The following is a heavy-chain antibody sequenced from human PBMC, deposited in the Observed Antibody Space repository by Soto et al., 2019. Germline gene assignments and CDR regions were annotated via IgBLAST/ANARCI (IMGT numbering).Heavy chain of an antibody. V-gene: IGHV1-2*04. D-gene: IGHD2-15*01. CDR3: ARGGAVVVDAFDI. Sequence: VSVKVSCKGSGYTFTCCYMHWVRQAPGQGLEWMGWINPNSGGTNYAQKFQGWVTMTRDTSISTAYMELSRLRSDDTAVYYCARGGAVVVDAFDIWGQGTMVTVSS. CDR2: INPNSGGT. CDR1: GYTFTCCY. J-gene: IGHJ3*02.